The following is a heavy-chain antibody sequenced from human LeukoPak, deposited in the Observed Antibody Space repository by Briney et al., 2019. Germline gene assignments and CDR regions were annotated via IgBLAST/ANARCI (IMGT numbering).Heavy chain of an antibody. J-gene: IGHJ4*02. CDR3: ARDRVGSGWPRPYYFEV. V-gene: IGHV1-2*02. Sequence: ASVKVSRKASGYTLTGYYLHWVRQAPGQGLEWMRWINPNTGATHSAQKFQGRITMTRDTSISTAYMDLSRLRSDDTAVYYCARDRVGSGWPRPYYFEVWGQGTLVTVSS. CDR1: GYTLTGYY. CDR2: INPNTGAT. D-gene: IGHD6-19*01.